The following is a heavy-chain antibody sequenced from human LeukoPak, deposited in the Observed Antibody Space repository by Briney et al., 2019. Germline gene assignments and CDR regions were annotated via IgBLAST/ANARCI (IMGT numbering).Heavy chain of an antibody. Sequence: ASVKVSCKASGYTFTSYGISWVRQAPGQGLEWMGWINPNSGGTNYAQKFQGRVTMTRDTSISTAYMELSRLRSDDTAVYYCARDRRAARTGGSWFDPWGQGTLVTVSS. CDR1: GYTFTSYG. J-gene: IGHJ5*02. CDR3: ARDRRAARTGGSWFDP. CDR2: INPNSGGT. D-gene: IGHD6-6*01. V-gene: IGHV1-2*02.